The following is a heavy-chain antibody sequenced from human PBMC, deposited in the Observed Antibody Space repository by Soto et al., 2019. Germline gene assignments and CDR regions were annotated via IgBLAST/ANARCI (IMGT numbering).Heavy chain of an antibody. V-gene: IGHV1-46*01. CDR3: ARDGSTVTTSYYYYGMDV. D-gene: IGHD4-4*01. CDR1: GYTFTSYY. CDR2: INPSGGST. Sequence: ASVKVSCKASGYTFTSYYMHWVRQAPGQGLEWMGIINPSGGSTSYAQKFQGRVTMTRDTSTSTVYMELSSLRSEDTAVYYCARDGSTVTTSYYYYGMDVWGQGTMVTVSS. J-gene: IGHJ6*02.